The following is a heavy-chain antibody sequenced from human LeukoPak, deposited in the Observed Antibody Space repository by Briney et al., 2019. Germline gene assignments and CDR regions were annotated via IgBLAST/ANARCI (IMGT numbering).Heavy chain of an antibody. CDR1: GYIFTSYG. D-gene: IGHD3-10*01. J-gene: IGHJ4*02. Sequence: ASVKVSCKASGYIFTSYGFAWVRQAPGQGLEWMGWISALNGNTNYAQKFQGRVTMTTDTPTSTAYMELRRLTSDDTAMYYCARDPEGVTPLDYWGQGTLVTVSS. V-gene: IGHV1-18*01. CDR3: ARDPEGVTPLDY. CDR2: ISALNGNT.